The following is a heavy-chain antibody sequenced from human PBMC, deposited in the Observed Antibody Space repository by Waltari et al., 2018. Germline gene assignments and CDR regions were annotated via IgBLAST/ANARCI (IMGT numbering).Heavy chain of an antibody. Sequence: VQLVESGGGLVQPGRSLRLSCAASGFNFDDYAMHWVRHAPGKGLEWVSGISWNSGSIGQADSVKGRFTISRDNAKNSLFLQMNSLRAEDTALYYCAKDMGYVVTDAFDIWGQGTMVTVSS. CDR1: GFNFDDYA. V-gene: IGHV3-9*01. D-gene: IGHD3-10*02. CDR2: ISWNSGSI. J-gene: IGHJ3*02. CDR3: AKDMGYVVTDAFDI.